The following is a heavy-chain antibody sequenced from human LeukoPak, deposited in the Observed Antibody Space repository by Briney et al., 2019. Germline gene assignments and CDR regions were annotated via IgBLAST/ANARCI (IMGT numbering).Heavy chain of an antibody. Sequence: PGGSVRLSCAASGFTFSSYAMSWVRQAPGKGLEWVSAISGRGGSTYYADCVKGRFTISRDNSTNTLYLRINSLRAEDTAVYSCAKDSGYDSSFFDYWGQGTLVTVSS. CDR1: GFTFSSYA. V-gene: IGHV3-23*01. CDR2: ISGRGGST. D-gene: IGHD5-12*01. CDR3: AKDSGYDSSFFDY. J-gene: IGHJ4*02.